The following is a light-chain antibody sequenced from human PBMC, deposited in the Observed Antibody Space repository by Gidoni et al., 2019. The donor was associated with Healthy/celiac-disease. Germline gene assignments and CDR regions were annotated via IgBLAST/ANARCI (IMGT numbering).Light chain of an antibody. J-gene: IGKJ5*01. Sequence: DIQMTQSPSSLSASVGDRVTITCRASQSISSYLNWYQQKPGKAPKLLIYAASSLQSGVPSRFSGSGSGTDFTLTNSSLQPEDFATYYCQQGYSTPPTFGQXTRLEIK. CDR1: QSISSY. CDR3: QQGYSTPPT. V-gene: IGKV1-39*01. CDR2: AAS.